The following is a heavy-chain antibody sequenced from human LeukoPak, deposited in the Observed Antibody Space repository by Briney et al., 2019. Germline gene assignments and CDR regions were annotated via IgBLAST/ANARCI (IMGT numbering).Heavy chain of an antibody. V-gene: IGHV4-39*01. CDR1: GGSISTSSYY. D-gene: IGHD4-17*01. CDR2: IFYSGST. CDR3: ARPATVTTSFWYFDL. J-gene: IGHJ2*01. Sequence: SETLSLTCTISGGSISTSSYYWGWIRQPPGKGLEWIGSIFYSGSTYYNPSLKSRVTISVDTSKNQFSLNLSSVTAAVTAVYYCARPATVTTSFWYFDLWGRGTLVTVSS.